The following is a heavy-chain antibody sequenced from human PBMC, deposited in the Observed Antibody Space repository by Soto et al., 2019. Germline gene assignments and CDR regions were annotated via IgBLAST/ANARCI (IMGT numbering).Heavy chain of an antibody. CDR3: ARGDYYYYMDV. CDR2: IYYSGST. CDR1: GGSISSYY. V-gene: IGHV4-59*01. J-gene: IGHJ6*03. Sequence: SETLSLTCTVSGGSISSYYWSWIRQPPGKGLEWIGYIYYSGSTNYNPSLKSRVTISVDTSKNQFSLKLSSVTAADTAVYYCARGDYYYYMDVWGKGTTVTVSS.